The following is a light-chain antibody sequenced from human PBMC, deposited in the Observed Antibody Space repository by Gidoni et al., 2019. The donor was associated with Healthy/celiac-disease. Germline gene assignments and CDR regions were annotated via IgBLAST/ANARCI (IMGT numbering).Light chain of an antibody. Sequence: DIQMTQSPSSLSASVGDRVTITCRASQSISSYLNLYQQKPGKAPKLLIYAASSLQSGVPSRFSGSGSGTDFTLTISSLQPEDFATYYCQQSYSTLGTFXXXTKVEIK. V-gene: IGKV1-39*01. CDR1: QSISSY. CDR3: QQSYSTLGT. J-gene: IGKJ1*01. CDR2: AAS.